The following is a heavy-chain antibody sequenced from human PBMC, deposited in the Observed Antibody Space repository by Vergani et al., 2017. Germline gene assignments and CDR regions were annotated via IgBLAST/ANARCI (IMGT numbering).Heavy chain of an antibody. J-gene: IGHJ6*04. Sequence: QLQLQESGPGLVKPSETLSLTCTVSGGSISSSSYYWGWIRQPPGKGLEWIGEIYHSGRINYNPSLKSRVTISVDKSKNHFSLKLSSVTAADTAVYYCARSLWFEEFSYGMDVWGKGTTVTVSS. CDR1: GGSISSSSYY. CDR3: ARSLWFEEFSYGMDV. V-gene: IGHV4-39*07. CDR2: IYHSGRI. D-gene: IGHD3-10*01.